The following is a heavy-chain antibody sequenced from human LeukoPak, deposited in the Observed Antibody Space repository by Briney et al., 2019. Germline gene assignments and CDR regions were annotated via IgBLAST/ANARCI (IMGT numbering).Heavy chain of an antibody. CDR2: ISSSGGST. Sequence: GGSLRLSCAASGFTFSSYAMSWVRQAPGKGLEWVSAISSSGGSTYYADSVKGRFTISRADSKNTLYLQMNSLRAEDTAVYYCAKDSLVVVTASFDYWGQGTLVTVSS. CDR3: AKDSLVVVTASFDY. CDR1: GFTFSSYA. V-gene: IGHV3-23*01. D-gene: IGHD2-15*01. J-gene: IGHJ4*02.